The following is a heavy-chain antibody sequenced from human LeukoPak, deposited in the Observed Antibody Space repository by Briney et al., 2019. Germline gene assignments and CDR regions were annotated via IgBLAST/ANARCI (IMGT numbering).Heavy chain of an antibody. CDR1: GFTFSSYA. J-gene: IGHJ6*02. D-gene: IGHD4-17*01. CDR3: ASIPQSRPSDGDDDNYYYYGMDV. CDR2: ISYDGTNK. Sequence: GRSLRLSCAASGFTFSSYAMHWVGQAPGKGLEWVALISYDGTNKYYADSVKGRSTISRDNSKNTLYLQMNSMRAEDTAVYYCASIPQSRPSDGDDDNYYYYGMDVWGQGTTVTVSS. V-gene: IGHV3-30-3*01.